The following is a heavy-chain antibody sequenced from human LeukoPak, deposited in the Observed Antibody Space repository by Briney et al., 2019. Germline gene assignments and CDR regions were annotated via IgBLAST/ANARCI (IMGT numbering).Heavy chain of an antibody. D-gene: IGHD4-17*01. CDR2: IYYSGST. J-gene: IGHJ4*02. CDR3: ARDPLQLWYGDYSGPFDY. V-gene: IGHV4-39*07. CDR1: GGSISSSSYC. Sequence: SETLSLTCTVSGGSISSSSYCWGWIRQPPGKGLEWIGSIYYSGSTYYNPSLKSRVTISVDTSKNQFSLKLSSVTAADTAVYYCARDPLQLWYGDYSGPFDYWGQGTLVTVSS.